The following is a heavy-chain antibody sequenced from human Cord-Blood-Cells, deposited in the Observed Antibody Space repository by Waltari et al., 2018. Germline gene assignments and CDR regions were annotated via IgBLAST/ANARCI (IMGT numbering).Heavy chain of an antibody. CDR2: INPNSGGT. CDR1: GYTFTGYY. V-gene: IGHV1-2*02. D-gene: IGHD1-7*01. J-gene: IGHJ4*02. Sequence: VKVSCKASGYTFTGYYMHWVRQAPGQGLEWMGWINPNSGGTNYAQKFQGRVTMTRDTSISTAYMELSRLRSDDTAVYYCARVPNWNYAGVDYWGQGTLVTVSS. CDR3: ARVPNWNYAGVDY.